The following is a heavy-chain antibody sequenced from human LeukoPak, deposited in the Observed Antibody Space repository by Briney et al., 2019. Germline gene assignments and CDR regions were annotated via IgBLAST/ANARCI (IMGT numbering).Heavy chain of an antibody. CDR3: ARVPYPSHDGYPAPLDY. D-gene: IGHD3-22*01. J-gene: IGHJ4*02. CDR2: IIPIFGTA. Sequence: ASLKVSCKASGGTFSSYAISWVRQAPGQGLEWMGGIIPIFGTANYAQKFQGRVTITADESTSTAYMELSSLRSEDTAVYYCARVPYPSHDGYPAPLDYWGQGTLVTVSS. CDR1: GGTFSSYA. V-gene: IGHV1-69*13.